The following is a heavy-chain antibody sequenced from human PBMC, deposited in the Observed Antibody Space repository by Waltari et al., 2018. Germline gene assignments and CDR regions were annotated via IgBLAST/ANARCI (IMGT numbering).Heavy chain of an antibody. CDR3: ARGGSIGVGGSLNEPLDT. Sequence: RQTPGKGMEWVARIATVIDPYYSSSVSGRFTVSRKNAMICFFRQLDNLTIGDTAVYYCARGGSIGVGGSLNEPLDTWGQGTKVTVSA. D-gene: IGHD3-16*01. CDR2: IATVIDP. V-gene: IGHV3-13*05. J-gene: IGHJ3*02.